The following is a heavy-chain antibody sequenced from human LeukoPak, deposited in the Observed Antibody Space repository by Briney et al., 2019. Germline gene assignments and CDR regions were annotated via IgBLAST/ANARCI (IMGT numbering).Heavy chain of an antibody. D-gene: IGHD6-13*01. J-gene: IGHJ4*02. CDR2: INSDRSST. Sequence: GGSPRLSCAASGFTFSSYWMHWVRQAPGKGLLWVSRINSDRSSTSYADSVKGRFTISRDNAKNTLYLQMSSLRAEDTAVYYCARRIAAAAAPYYFDYWDQGTLVTVSS. CDR1: GFTFSSYW. CDR3: ARRIAAAAAPYYFDY. V-gene: IGHV3-74*01.